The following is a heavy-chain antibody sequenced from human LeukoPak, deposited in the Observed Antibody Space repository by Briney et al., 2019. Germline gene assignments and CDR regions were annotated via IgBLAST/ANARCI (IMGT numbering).Heavy chain of an antibody. J-gene: IGHJ6*03. V-gene: IGHV1-18*01. Sequence: ASVKVSCKASGYTFTSYGISWVRQAPGQGLEWMGWISAYNGNTNYAQKLQGRVTMTTDTSTSTAYMELRSLRSDDTAVYYCARIYFGSREWLLLRNYYYYMDVWGKGTTVTVSS. CDR2: ISAYNGNT. CDR3: ARIYFGSREWLLLRNYYYYMDV. CDR1: GYTFTSYG. D-gene: IGHD3-22*01.